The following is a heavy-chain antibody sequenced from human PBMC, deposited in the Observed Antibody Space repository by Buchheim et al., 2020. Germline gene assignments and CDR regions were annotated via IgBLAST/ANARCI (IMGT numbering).Heavy chain of an antibody. CDR3: ARVGGTMVRGVGYYYGMDV. CDR2: INPSGGST. V-gene: IGHV1-46*01. D-gene: IGHD3-10*01. Sequence: QVQLVQSGAEVKKPGASVKVSCKASGYTFTSYYMHWVRQAPGQGLEWMGIINPSGGSTSYAQKFQGRVTMTRDTSTSTVYLELSSLRSEDTAVYYCARVGGTMVRGVGYYYGMDVWGQGTT. J-gene: IGHJ6*02. CDR1: GYTFTSYY.